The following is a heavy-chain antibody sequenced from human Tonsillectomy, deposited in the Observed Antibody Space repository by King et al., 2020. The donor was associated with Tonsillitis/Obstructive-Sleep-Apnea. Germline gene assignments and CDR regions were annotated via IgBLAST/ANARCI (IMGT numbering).Heavy chain of an antibody. CDR1: GFTFSNYT. Sequence: VQLVESGGGVVQPGRSLRLSCAASGFTFSNYTMHWVRQAPGKGLEWVAVISYDGSNKYYADSVKGRFTISRDNSKNTLYLQMNSLRAEDTALYYWARDGAWLQLRFWFDPWGQGTLVTVSS. V-gene: IGHV3-30*04. D-gene: IGHD5-24*01. J-gene: IGHJ5*02. CDR2: ISYDGSNK. CDR3: ARDGAWLQLRFWFDP.